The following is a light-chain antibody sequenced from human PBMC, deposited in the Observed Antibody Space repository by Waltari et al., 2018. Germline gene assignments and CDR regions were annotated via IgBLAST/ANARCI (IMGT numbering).Light chain of an antibody. CDR1: QSVSSN. CDR2: GAS. CDR3: QQYNNWPPWT. V-gene: IGKV3-15*01. J-gene: IGKJ1*01. Sequence: EIVMTQSPATLSVSPGARATLSCRASQSVSSNFAWYQQKPGHAPRLLIYGASTRATGIPARFSGSGSGTEFTLTISSLQSEDFAVYYCQQYNNWPPWTFGQGTKVEIK.